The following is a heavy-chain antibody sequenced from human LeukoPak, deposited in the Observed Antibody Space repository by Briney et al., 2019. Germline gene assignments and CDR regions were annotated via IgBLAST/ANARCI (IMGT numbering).Heavy chain of an antibody. CDR2: ILNDGTWE. CDR3: VKGGSISLTWFDS. Sequence: GGSLRLSCAASGFTYSDYGMHRVRQAPGRGLEWVAFILNDGTWEYYPDSVKGRLTISRDNSRNTLYLQMNSVRLEDTAIYYCVKGGSISLTWFDSWGQGTLVTVSS. D-gene: IGHD3-16*01. CDR1: GFTYSDYG. J-gene: IGHJ5*01. V-gene: IGHV3-30*02.